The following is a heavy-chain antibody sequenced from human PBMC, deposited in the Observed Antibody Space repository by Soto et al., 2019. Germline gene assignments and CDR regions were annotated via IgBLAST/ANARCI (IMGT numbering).Heavy chain of an antibody. D-gene: IGHD3-22*01. CDR2: IYYSGST. CDR3: ASWYYYASSGYVRWFDP. Sequence: PSETLSLTCTVSGGSISSGGYYWSWIRQHPGKGLEWIGYIYYSGSTYYNPSLKSRVTISVDTSKNQFSLKLSSVTAADTAVYYCASWYYYASSGYVRWFDPWGQGTLVTVSS. V-gene: IGHV4-31*03. J-gene: IGHJ5*02. CDR1: GGSISSGGYY.